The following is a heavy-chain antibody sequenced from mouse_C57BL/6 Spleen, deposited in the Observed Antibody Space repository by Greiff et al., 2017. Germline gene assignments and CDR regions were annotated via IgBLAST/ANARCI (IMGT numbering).Heavy chain of an antibody. Sequence: EVKLQESGAELVRPGASVKLSCTASGFNIKDDYMHWVKQRPEQGLEWIGWIDPENGDTEYASKFQGKATITADTSSNTAYLQLSSLTSEDTAVYYCTTGRWLRGYFDYWGQGTTLTVSS. CDR3: TTGRWLRGYFDY. CDR1: GFNIKDDY. D-gene: IGHD2-3*01. CDR2: IDPENGDT. J-gene: IGHJ2*01. V-gene: IGHV14-4*01.